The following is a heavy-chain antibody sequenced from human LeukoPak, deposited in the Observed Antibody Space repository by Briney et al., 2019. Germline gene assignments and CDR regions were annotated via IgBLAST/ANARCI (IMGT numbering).Heavy chain of an antibody. CDR1: GYTFTSYG. CDR2: ISAYNGNT. D-gene: IGHD3-3*01. Sequence: GASVKVSCKASGYTFTSYGISWVRQAPGQGLEWMGWISAYNGNTNYAQKLRGRVTMTTDTSTSTAYMELRSLRSDDTAVYYCARIAYYDFWRGSHAHFDYWGQGTLVTVSS. CDR3: ARIAYYDFWRGSHAHFDY. V-gene: IGHV1-18*01. J-gene: IGHJ4*02.